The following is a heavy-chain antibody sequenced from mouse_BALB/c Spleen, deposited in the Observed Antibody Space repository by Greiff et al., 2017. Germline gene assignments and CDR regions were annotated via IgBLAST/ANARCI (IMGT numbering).Heavy chain of an antibody. Sequence: QVQLKQSGAELVKPGASVKLSCKASGYTFTSYYMYWVKQRPGQGLEWIGEINPSNGGTNFNEKFKSKATLTVAKSSSTAYMQLSSLTSEDSEVYYCTRSGGRYAMDYWGQGTSVTVSS. V-gene: IGHV1S81*02. CDR3: TRSGGRYAMDY. D-gene: IGHD1-1*02. CDR1: GYTFTSYY. J-gene: IGHJ4*01. CDR2: INPSNGGT.